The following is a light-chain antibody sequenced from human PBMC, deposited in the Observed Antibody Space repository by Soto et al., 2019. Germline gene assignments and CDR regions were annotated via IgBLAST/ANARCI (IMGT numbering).Light chain of an antibody. CDR2: GAS. CDR3: QQRSNWPPWT. CDR1: QSVSNTY. Sequence: EIALAQSPGTLSLSPGERATLSCRASQSVSNTYLAWYQQKPGQAPRLLIYGASRRATGIPDRFSGSGSGTDFSLTISRLEPEDFAVYYCQQRSNWPPWTFGQGTKVDIK. V-gene: IGKV3D-20*02. J-gene: IGKJ1*01.